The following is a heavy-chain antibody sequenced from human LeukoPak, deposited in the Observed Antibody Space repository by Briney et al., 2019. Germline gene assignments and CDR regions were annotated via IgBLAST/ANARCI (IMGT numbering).Heavy chain of an antibody. Sequence: GGSLRLSCAASGFTFSSYAMSWVRQAPGKGLEWVSVISGSGGSTYYADSVKGRFTISRDDSKNTLYLQMNSLRVEDTAVYYCAKDLENYYDSSGYPDYWGQGTLVTVSS. V-gene: IGHV3-23*01. CDR3: AKDLENYYDSSGYPDY. J-gene: IGHJ4*02. CDR1: GFTFSSYA. CDR2: ISGSGGST. D-gene: IGHD3-22*01.